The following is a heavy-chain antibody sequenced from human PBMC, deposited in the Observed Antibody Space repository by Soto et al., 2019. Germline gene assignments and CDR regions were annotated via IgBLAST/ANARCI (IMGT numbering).Heavy chain of an antibody. V-gene: IGHV4-59*08. J-gene: IGHJ5*02. CDR1: GGSISSYY. D-gene: IGHD6-13*01. Sequence: PSETLSLTCTVSGGSISSYYWSWIRQPPGKGLEWIGYIYYSGSTNYNPSLKSRVTISVDTSKNQFSLKLSSVTAADTAVYYCARLGQQLVFRPNWFDPWGQGTLVTVSS. CDR3: ARLGQQLVFRPNWFDP. CDR2: IYYSGST.